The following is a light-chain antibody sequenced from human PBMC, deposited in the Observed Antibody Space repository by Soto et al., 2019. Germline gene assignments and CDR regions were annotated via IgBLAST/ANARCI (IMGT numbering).Light chain of an antibody. CDR3: QQYGSSPRT. CDR2: DAS. J-gene: IGKJ5*01. Sequence: EIVLTQSPGTLSLSPGERATLSCRASQSVSSSFLAWYQQKVGQXPRLLTYDASSRATGIPDRFSGSGSGTDFTLTISRLEPEDFAIYYCQQYGSSPRTFGQGTRLEIK. CDR1: QSVSSSF. V-gene: IGKV3-20*01.